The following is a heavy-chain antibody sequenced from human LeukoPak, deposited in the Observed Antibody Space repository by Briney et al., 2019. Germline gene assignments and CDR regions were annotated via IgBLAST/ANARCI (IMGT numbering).Heavy chain of an antibody. CDR3: AAGTPNIVAHDAFDI. V-gene: IGHV1-58*02. D-gene: IGHD5-12*01. CDR1: GFTFTSSA. Sequence: GASVKVSCKASGFTFTSSAMQRVRQARGQRLEWIGWIVVGSGNTNYAQKFQERVTITRDMSTSTAYMELSSLRSEDTAVYYCAAGTPNIVAHDAFDIWGQGTMVTVSS. J-gene: IGHJ3*02. CDR2: IVVGSGNT.